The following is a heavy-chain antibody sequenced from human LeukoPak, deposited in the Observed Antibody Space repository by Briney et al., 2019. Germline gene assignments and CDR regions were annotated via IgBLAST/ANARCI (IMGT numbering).Heavy chain of an antibody. CDR1: GFSVSTYG. CDR3: ARGPDIRAYYADF. J-gene: IGHJ4*02. D-gene: IGHD3-22*01. V-gene: IGHV3-30*02. CDR2: IRTDGSKD. Sequence: GGSLRLSCAASGFSVSTYGIHWVRQAPGKVLQWVAFIRTDGSKDYYSDSVKGRFTISRDNSKNTLFLQMNSLTIEDTAVYYCARGPDIRAYYADFWGQGTLVTVSS.